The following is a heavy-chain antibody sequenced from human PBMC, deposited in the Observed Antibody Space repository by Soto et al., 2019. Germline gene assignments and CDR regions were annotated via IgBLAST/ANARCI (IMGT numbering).Heavy chain of an antibody. CDR2: ISYDGSNK. CDR3: ARDLAADIVATIVGMDV. V-gene: IGHV3-30-3*01. Sequence: QVQLVESGGGVVQPGRSLRLSCAASGFTFSSYAMHWVRQAPGKGLEWVAVISYDGSNKYYADSVKGRFTISRDNSKNTLYLQMNSLRAEDTAVYYCARDLAADIVATIVGMDVWGQGTTVTVSS. D-gene: IGHD5-12*01. J-gene: IGHJ6*02. CDR1: GFTFSSYA.